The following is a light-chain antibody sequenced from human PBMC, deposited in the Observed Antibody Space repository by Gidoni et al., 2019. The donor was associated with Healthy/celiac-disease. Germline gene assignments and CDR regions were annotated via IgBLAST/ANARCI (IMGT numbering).Light chain of an antibody. CDR1: QSVSSY. CDR3: QQRRNWTPEIT. V-gene: IGKV3-11*01. CDR2: DAS. Sequence: EIVLTQSPATLSLSPGERATLPCSASQSVSSYLAWYQQKPGQAPRLLIYDASNWATGIPARFSGSGSGTDFTLTISSLEPEDFAVYYCQQRRNWTPEITFGQGTRLEIK. J-gene: IGKJ5*01.